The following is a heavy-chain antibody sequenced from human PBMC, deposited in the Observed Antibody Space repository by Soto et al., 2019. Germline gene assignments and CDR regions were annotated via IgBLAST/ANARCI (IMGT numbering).Heavy chain of an antibody. V-gene: IGHV3-9*01. CDR2: INWNNGSI. CDR1: GFTFNDST. CDR3: AKDRGSGSYAANYYYYGMDV. J-gene: IGHJ6*02. Sequence: GAFLTLSFGTSGFTFNDSTKHRGRETPGTGLKRVAGINWNNGSIGYAESVKGRINISREKAKTTLYLQMNSLRVEDTALYYCAKDRGSGSYAANYYYYGMDVWGQGT. D-gene: IGHD3-10*01.